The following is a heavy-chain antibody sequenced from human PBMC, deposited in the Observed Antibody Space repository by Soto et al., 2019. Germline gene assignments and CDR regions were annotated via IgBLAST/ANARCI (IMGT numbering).Heavy chain of an antibody. V-gene: IGHV3-64D*06. CDR2: ISSNGGST. CDR3: VKDPDILTEGTDFDY. Sequence: GGSLRLSCSSSGFTFSSYAMHWVRQAPGKGLEYVSAISSNGGSTYYADSVKGRFTISRDNSKNTLYLQMSSLRAEDTAVYYCVKDPDILTEGTDFDYWGQGTLVTVSS. D-gene: IGHD3-9*01. CDR1: GFTFSSYA. J-gene: IGHJ4*02.